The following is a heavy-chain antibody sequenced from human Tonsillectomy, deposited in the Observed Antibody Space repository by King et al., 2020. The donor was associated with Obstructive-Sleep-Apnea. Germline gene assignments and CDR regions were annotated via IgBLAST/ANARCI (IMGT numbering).Heavy chain of an antibody. Sequence: DVQLQESGGGLVQPGRSLRLSCAASGFIFSNFAMSWVRQPPGKGLEWVAGISVRGITFYSDSVKGRFTISRDNSKNTLFLQISGLRAEDTAEYYCVITAMGDFKYYGLHVWGQGTTVTVSS. D-gene: IGHD5-18*01. CDR2: ISVRGIT. CDR3: VITAMGDFKYYGLHV. V-gene: IGHV3-23*01. CDR1: GFIFSNFA. J-gene: IGHJ6*02.